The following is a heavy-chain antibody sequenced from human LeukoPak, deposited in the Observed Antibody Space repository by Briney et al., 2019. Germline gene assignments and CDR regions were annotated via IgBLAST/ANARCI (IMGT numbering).Heavy chain of an antibody. CDR2: ISSSSSTI. Sequence: GGSLRLSCAASGFTFSSCSMNWVRQAPGKGLEWVSFISSSSSTIYYADSVKGRFTISRDNAKNSLYLQMNSLRAEDTAVYYCARGRGGSYSAIDYWGQGTLVTVSS. D-gene: IGHD1-26*01. J-gene: IGHJ4*02. CDR3: ARGRGGSYSAIDY. V-gene: IGHV3-48*04. CDR1: GFTFSSCS.